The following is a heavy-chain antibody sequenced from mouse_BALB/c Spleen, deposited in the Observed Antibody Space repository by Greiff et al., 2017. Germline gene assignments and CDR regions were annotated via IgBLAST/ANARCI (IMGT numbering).Heavy chain of an antibody. D-gene: IGHD3-2*02. CDR3: ARQGFFRYFDV. Sequence: EVKLVESGGGLVKLGGSLKLSCAASGFTFSSYYMSWVRQTPEKRLELVAAINSNGGSTYYPDTVKGRFTISRDNAKNTLYLQMSSLKSEDTAMYYCARQGFFRYFDVWGAGTTVTVSS. J-gene: IGHJ1*01. V-gene: IGHV5-6-2*01. CDR2: INSNGGST. CDR1: GFTFSSYY.